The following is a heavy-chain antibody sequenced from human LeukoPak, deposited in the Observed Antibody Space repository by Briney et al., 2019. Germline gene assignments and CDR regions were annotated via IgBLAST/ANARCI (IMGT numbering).Heavy chain of an antibody. CDR1: GFSLSTSGVG. CDR2: IFWNDYK. D-gene: IGHD3-10*01. V-gene: IGHV2-5*01. J-gene: IGHJ6*03. Sequence: SGPTLVNPTQTLTLTCTFSGFSLSTSGVGVGWIRQPPGKALEWLALIFWNDYKRYSPSLKSRLTITKDTSKNQVVLTMTNMDPVDTATYYCARWTMVQGDDYYYMDVWGKGTTVTISS. CDR3: ARWTMVQGDDYYYMDV.